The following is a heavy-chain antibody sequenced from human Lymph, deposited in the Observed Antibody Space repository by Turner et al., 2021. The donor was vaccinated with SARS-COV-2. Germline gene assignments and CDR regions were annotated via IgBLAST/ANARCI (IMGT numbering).Heavy chain of an antibody. J-gene: IGHJ4*02. D-gene: IGHD5-18*01. Sequence: EFQLLDSGGGLVQPGGSLRLPCAATGFPFSSYAMSWVRQAAGKEVGWVSAISGSGESRYYADCVKGRFTIYRDNTKNTAYEKMVSLRAEDTGVYYCGKEGDTAKFNFDYWGQGTLVTVSS. CDR2: ISGSGESR. CDR1: GFPFSSYA. CDR3: GKEGDTAKFNFDY. V-gene: IGHV3-23*01.